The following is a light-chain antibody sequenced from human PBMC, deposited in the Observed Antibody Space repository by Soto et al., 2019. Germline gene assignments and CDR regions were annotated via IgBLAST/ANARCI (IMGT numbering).Light chain of an antibody. CDR1: QSISSY. CDR2: AAS. Sequence: DIQMTQSPSSLSASVGDRVTITCRASQSISSYLNWYQQKPGKAPKLLIYAASSLQSGVPSRFSGSGSCTDFTLTISSLQPEEFATYYWQQSYSTPPTIGGGTKVEIK. J-gene: IGKJ4*01. V-gene: IGKV1-39*01. CDR3: QQSYSTPPT.